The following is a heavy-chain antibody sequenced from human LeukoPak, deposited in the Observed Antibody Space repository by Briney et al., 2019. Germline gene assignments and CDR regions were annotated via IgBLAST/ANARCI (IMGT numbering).Heavy chain of an antibody. J-gene: IGHJ5*02. CDR1: GGSVSSGSSY. CDR2: ISYSGTT. V-gene: IGHV4-61*01. Sequence: PSETLSLTCTVSGGSVSSGSSYWTWIRQPPGKGLEWIGYISYSGTTNYNPSLKSRVTISVDTSKNQLSLKLSSVTAADTAVYYCASNVRGAPGWFDPWGQGTLVTVSS. CDR3: ASNVRGAPGWFDP. D-gene: IGHD3-10*02.